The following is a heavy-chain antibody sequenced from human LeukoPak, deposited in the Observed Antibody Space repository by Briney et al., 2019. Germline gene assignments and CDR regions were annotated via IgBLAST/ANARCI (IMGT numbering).Heavy chain of an antibody. CDR3: ARPNYYGSGSYYMHY. Sequence: GESLKISCKGSGYSFTSYWIGWVRQMPGKGLEWMGIIYPGDSDTRYSPSFQGQVTISADKSISTAYLQWSSLKASDTAMYYCARPNYYGSGSYYMHYWGQGTLVTVSS. V-gene: IGHV5-51*01. CDR1: GYSFTSYW. J-gene: IGHJ4*02. D-gene: IGHD3-10*01. CDR2: IYPGDSDT.